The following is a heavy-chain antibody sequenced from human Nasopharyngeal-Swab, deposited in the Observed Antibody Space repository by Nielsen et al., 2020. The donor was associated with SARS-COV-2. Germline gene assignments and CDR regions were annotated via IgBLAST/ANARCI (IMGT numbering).Heavy chain of an antibody. CDR1: GGSISSGGYY. Sequence: LRLSCTVSGGSISSGGYYWSWIRQHPGKGLEWIGYIYYSGSTYYNPSLKSRVTISVDTSKNQFSLKLSSVTAADTAVYYCARDRGSSLYYFDYWGQGTLVTVSS. J-gene: IGHJ4*02. CDR2: IYYSGST. V-gene: IGHV4-31*03. D-gene: IGHD6-13*01. CDR3: ARDRGSSLYYFDY.